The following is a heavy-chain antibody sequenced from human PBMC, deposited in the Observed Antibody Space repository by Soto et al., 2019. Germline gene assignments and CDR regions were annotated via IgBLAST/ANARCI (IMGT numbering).Heavy chain of an antibody. D-gene: IGHD4-17*01. CDR2: LNSEGSST. CDR1: GFTFSSYW. Sequence: EVQLVESGGGLVQPGGSLRLSCAASGFTFSSYWMHWVRQAPGKWLVWVSRLNSEGSSTSYADSVKGRFTISRDNAKNTLYLQMNSLSDEDTAVYYCARESMGYGDYYYYYYYMDVWGKGTTVTVSS. V-gene: IGHV3-74*01. CDR3: ARESMGYGDYYYYYYYMDV. J-gene: IGHJ6*03.